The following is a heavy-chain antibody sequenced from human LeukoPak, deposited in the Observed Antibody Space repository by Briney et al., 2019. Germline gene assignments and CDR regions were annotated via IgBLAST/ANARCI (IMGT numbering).Heavy chain of an antibody. Sequence: GGSLRLSCAASGFTFSSYWMHWVRQAPGKGLVWVSRISSDGSSTSYADSVKGRFTISRDNAKNTLSLQMNSLRAEDTAVYYCAGAGCSSTSCYGGAEYFRHWGQGTLVTVSS. CDR2: ISSDGSST. D-gene: IGHD2-2*01. V-gene: IGHV3-74*01. CDR1: GFTFSSYW. CDR3: AGAGCSSTSCYGGAEYFRH. J-gene: IGHJ1*01.